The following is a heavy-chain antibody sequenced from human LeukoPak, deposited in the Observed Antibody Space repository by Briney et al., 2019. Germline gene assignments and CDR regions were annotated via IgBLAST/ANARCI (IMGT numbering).Heavy chain of an antibody. CDR2: ISGSGGST. D-gene: IGHD3-3*01. V-gene: IGHV3-23*01. Sequence: GGSLRLSCVASGVTLSNYAMSWVRQAPGKGLEWVSAISGSGGSTYYADSVKGRFTISRDNSKNTLYLQMNSLRAEDTAVYYCAKGGGITIFGVVTYFDYWGQGTLVTVSS. CDR1: GVTLSNYA. CDR3: AKGGGITIFGVVTYFDY. J-gene: IGHJ4*02.